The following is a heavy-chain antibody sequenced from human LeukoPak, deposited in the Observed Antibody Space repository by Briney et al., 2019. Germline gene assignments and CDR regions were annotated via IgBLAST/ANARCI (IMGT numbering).Heavy chain of an antibody. V-gene: IGHV4-59*08. CDR2: IYYSGST. CDR3: ARHGYSYGPADY. J-gene: IGHJ4*02. CDR1: GGSFSGYY. Sequence: SETLSLTCAVYGGSFSGYYWRWIRQPPGKGLEWIEYIYYSGSTNYNPSLKSRVTISVDTSKNQFSLKVSSVTAADTAVYYCARHGYSYGPADYWGQGTLVTVSS. D-gene: IGHD5-18*01.